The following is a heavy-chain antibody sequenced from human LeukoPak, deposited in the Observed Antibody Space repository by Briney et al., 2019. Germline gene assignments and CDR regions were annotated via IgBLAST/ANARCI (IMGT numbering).Heavy chain of an antibody. Sequence: ASVKVSCKASGHTFTSYYMHWVRQAPGQGLEWMGIINPSGGSTSYAQKFQGRVIMTRDTSTSTVYMELSSLRSEDTAVYYCARTVGYSSIWYWLFDYWGQGTLVTVSS. D-gene: IGHD6-13*01. CDR1: GHTFTSYY. V-gene: IGHV1-46*01. CDR2: INPSGGST. J-gene: IGHJ4*02. CDR3: ARTVGYSSIWYWLFDY.